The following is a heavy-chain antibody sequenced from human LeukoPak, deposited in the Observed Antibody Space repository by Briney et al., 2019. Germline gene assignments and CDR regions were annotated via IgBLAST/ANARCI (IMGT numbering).Heavy chain of an antibody. CDR1: GGSISSGSYY. CDR2: IYTSGIT. CDR3: ARGGGPAWY. D-gene: IGHD2-15*01. V-gene: IGHV4-61*02. Sequence: PSETLSLXCTVSGGSISSGSYYWSWIRQPAGKGLEWIGRIYTSGITNYNPPLKSRVTISVDTSKNQFSLKLSSVTAADTAVYYCARGGGPAWYWGQGTLVTVSS. J-gene: IGHJ4*02.